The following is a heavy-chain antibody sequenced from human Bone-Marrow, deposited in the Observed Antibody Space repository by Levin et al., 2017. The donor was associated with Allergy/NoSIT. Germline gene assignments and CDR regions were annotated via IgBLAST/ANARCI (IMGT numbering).Heavy chain of an antibody. CDR3: ARDSVYSSGWYCAFDI. Sequence: PGGSLRLSCAASGFTFSDYYMSWIRQAPGKGLEWVSYISSSGSTIYYADSVKGRFTISRDNAKNSLYLQMNSLRAEDTAVYYCARDSVYSSGWYCAFDIWGQVTMVTVSS. D-gene: IGHD6-19*01. V-gene: IGHV3-11*01. CDR2: ISSSGSTI. CDR1: GFTFSDYY. J-gene: IGHJ3*02.